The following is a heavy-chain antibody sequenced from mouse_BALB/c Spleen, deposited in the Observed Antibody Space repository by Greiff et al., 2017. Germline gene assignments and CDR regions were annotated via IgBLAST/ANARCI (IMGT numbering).Heavy chain of an antibody. V-gene: IGHV1-69*02. CDR1: GYTFTSYW. Sequence: QVQLQQPGAELVRPGASVKLSCKASGYTFTSYWINWVKQRPGQGLEWIGNIYPSDSYTNYNQKFKDKATLTVDKSSSTAYMQLSSPTSEDSAVYYCTRDDYDEGGFDYWGQGTTRTVSS. CDR3: TRDDYDEGGFDY. D-gene: IGHD2-4*01. J-gene: IGHJ2*01. CDR2: IYPSDSYT.